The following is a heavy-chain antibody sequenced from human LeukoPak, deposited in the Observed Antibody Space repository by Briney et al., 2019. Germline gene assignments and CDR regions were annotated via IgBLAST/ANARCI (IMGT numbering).Heavy chain of an antibody. CDR1: GFTFSSYA. CDR3: TREASKGYYDTSGYYYDY. CDR2: SGGST. Sequence: QPGGSLRLSCAASGFTFSSYAMSWVRQAPGKGLEWVSTSGGSTYYADSVKGRFTISRDNSKNTLYLQMNSLRADDTAVYYCTREASKGYYDTSGYYYDYWGQGTLVTVSS. J-gene: IGHJ4*02. V-gene: IGHV3-23*01. D-gene: IGHD3-22*01.